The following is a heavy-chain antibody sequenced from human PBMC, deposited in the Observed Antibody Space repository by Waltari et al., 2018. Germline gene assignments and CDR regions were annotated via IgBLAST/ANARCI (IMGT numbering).Heavy chain of an antibody. Sequence: EVQLVESGGGLIQPGGSLRLSCAASGFTVSSNYMSWVRQAPGKGLEWVSFIYSGGSTYYADSVKGRFTISRDNSKNTLYLQMNSLRAEDTAVYYCAVLGATTIADDAFDIWGQGTMVTVSS. CDR1: GFTVSSNY. V-gene: IGHV3-53*01. CDR3: AVLGATTIADDAFDI. D-gene: IGHD1-26*01. J-gene: IGHJ3*02. CDR2: IYSGGST.